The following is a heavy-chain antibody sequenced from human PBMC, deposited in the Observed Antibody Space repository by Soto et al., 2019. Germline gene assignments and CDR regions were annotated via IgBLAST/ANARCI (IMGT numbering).Heavy chain of an antibody. Sequence: QVQLVESGGGVVQPGRSLRLSCAASGFTFSSYGMPWVRQAPGKGLERVAVISYDGSNKYYADSVKGRFTISRDNSKYPLNMQMNSLIAKDTAVYYCARSRVGSYASYNYYGMDGWGQGTTVTVSS. CDR2: ISYDGSNK. D-gene: IGHD1-26*01. CDR3: ARSRVGSYASYNYYGMDG. CDR1: GFTFSSYG. J-gene: IGHJ6*02. V-gene: IGHV3-30*03.